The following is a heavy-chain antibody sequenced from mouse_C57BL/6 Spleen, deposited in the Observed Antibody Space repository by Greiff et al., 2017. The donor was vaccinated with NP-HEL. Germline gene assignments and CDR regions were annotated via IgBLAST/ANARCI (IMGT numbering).Heavy chain of an antibody. CDR1: GFSLTSYG. V-gene: IGHV2-2*01. D-gene: IGHD2-3*01. CDR2: IWRGGST. Sequence: QVQLQQSGPGLVQPSQSLSITCTVSGFSLTSYGVHWVRQSPGKGLAWLGVIWRGGSTDYNAAFISSMSLSKDNSKSQVVWKMNSLQADDTAIYYCARNCYEGDYNAMDDWGQGTSVTVAS. CDR3: ARNCYEGDYNAMDD. J-gene: IGHJ4*01.